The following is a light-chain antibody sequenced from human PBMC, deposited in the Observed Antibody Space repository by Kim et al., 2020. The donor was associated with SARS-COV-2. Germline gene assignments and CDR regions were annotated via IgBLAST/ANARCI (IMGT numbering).Light chain of an antibody. V-gene: IGKV3-20*01. Sequence: LSPGETATLSCRASQSVAGNYFAWYQQKPGRSPRLLIFDASTRATGISDRFSGSGSGTDFTLTISRLEPEDFAVYYCQQYGDSPCTFGQGTKLEI. CDR3: QQYGDSPCT. CDR2: DAS. J-gene: IGKJ2*02. CDR1: QSVAGNY.